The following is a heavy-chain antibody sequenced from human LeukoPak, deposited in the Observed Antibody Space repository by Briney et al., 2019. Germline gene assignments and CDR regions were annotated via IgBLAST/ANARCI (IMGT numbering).Heavy chain of an antibody. CDR3: ARTGYGDYYFDY. CDR1: GFTFDDYG. J-gene: IGHJ4*02. CDR2: INWNGGST. Sequence: PGGSLRLSCAASGFTFDDYGMSWVRQAPGKGLEWVSGINWNGGSTGYADSVKGRFTISRDNAKNSLYLQMNSLRAGDTALYYCARTGYGDYYFDYWGQGTLVTVSS. D-gene: IGHD4-17*01. V-gene: IGHV3-20*04.